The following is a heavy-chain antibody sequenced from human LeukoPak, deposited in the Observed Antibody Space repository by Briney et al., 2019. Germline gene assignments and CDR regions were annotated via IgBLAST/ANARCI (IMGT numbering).Heavy chain of an antibody. V-gene: IGHV1-24*01. D-gene: IGHD2-2*01. CDR1: GYTLTELS. Sequence: GASVKVSCKVSGYTLTELSMHWVRQAPGKGLEWMGGFDPEDGETIYAQKSQGRVTMTEDTSTDTAYMELSSLRSEDTAVYYCATTGYCSSTSCPGWFDPWGQGTLVTVSS. J-gene: IGHJ5*02. CDR3: ATTGYCSSTSCPGWFDP. CDR2: FDPEDGET.